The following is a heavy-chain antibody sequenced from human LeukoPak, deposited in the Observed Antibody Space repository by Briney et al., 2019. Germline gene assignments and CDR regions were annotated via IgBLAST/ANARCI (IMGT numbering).Heavy chain of an antibody. CDR3: ARDLGDYGPGENDY. D-gene: IGHD4-17*01. Sequence: SETLSLTCTVSGGSISSYYWSWIRQPPGKGLEWIGYIYYSGSTNYNPSLKSRVTISVDTSKNQFSLKLSSVTAADTAVYYCARDLGDYGPGENDYWGQGTLVTVSS. CDR2: IYYSGST. CDR1: GGSISSYY. J-gene: IGHJ4*02. V-gene: IGHV4-59*12.